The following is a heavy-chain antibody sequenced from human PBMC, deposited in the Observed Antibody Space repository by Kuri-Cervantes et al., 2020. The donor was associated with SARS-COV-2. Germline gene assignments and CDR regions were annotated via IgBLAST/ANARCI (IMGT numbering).Heavy chain of an antibody. CDR3: ARAGRWLQSTPFDY. V-gene: IGHV3-66*02. J-gene: IGHJ4*02. Sequence: GGSLRLSCAASGFTVSSNYMSWVRQAPGKGLEWVSVIYSGGSTYYADSVKGRFTISRDNSKNTLYLQMNSLRAEDTAVYYCARAGRWLQSTPFDYWGQGTLVTVSS. D-gene: IGHD5-24*01. CDR2: IYSGGST. CDR1: GFTVSSNY.